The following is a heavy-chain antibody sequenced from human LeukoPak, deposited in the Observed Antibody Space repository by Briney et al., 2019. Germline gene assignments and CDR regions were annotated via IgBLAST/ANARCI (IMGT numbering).Heavy chain of an antibody. Sequence: GGSLRLSCAASGFTFSSYAMHWVRQAPGKGLEWVAVISYDGSNKYYADSVKGRFTISRDNSKNTLYLQMNSLRVEDTAVYYCAKAQLRVTTGIDNWGQGTLVTVSS. CDR2: ISYDGSNK. CDR3: AKAQLRVTTGIDN. CDR1: GFTFSSYA. J-gene: IGHJ4*02. V-gene: IGHV3-30-3*01. D-gene: IGHD4-17*01.